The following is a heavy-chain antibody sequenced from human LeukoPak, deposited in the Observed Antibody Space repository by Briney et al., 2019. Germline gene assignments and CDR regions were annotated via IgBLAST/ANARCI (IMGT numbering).Heavy chain of an antibody. CDR3: AKDHYYDSSGYSFFDY. J-gene: IGHJ4*02. CDR2: ISYDGSNK. D-gene: IGHD3-22*01. CDR1: GFTFSSYG. Sequence: GGSLRLSCAASGFTFSSYGMHWVRQAPGKGLEWVAVISYDGSNKYYADSVKGRFTISRDNSKNTLYLQMNSLRAEDTAVYYCAKDHYYDSSGYSFFDYWGQGTLVTVSS. V-gene: IGHV3-30*18.